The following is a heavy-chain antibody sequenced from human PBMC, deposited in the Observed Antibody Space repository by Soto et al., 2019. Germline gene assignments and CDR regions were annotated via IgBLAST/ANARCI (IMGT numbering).Heavy chain of an antibody. V-gene: IGHV3-48*02. J-gene: IGHJ4*02. CDR1: GFTFSTYS. Sequence: QAGGSLRLSCVASGFTFSTYSMNWVRQAPGKGLEWVSYISWSGPTIYYADSVKGRFTISRDNAKNSLYLQMNGLRDEDTAVYYCAREMATITEIDYWGQGTLVTVYS. CDR2: ISWSGPTI. D-gene: IGHD5-12*01. CDR3: AREMATITEIDY.